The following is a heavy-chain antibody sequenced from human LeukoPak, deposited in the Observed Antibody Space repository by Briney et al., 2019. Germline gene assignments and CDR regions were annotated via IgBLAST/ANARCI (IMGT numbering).Heavy chain of an antibody. CDR2: IYPSGTT. J-gene: IGHJ5*02. V-gene: IGHV4-38-2*02. D-gene: IGHD6-13*01. CDR3: ARAYSSSWYFNWFDP. CDR1: GYSISSGYY. Sequence: SETLSLTCTVSGYSISSGYYWGWIRQPPGKGLEWIGNIYPSGTTYYNPSLKTRVTISVDTSKNQFSLKLSSVTAADTAVYFCARAYSSSWYFNWFDPWGQGTLVIVSS.